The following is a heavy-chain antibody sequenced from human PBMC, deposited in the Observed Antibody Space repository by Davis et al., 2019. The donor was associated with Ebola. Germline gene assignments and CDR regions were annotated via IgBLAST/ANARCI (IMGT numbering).Heavy chain of an antibody. CDR1: GGSFSGYY. D-gene: IGHD3-10*01. CDR3: ARGRVGSSADSSGYYYYGMDV. V-gene: IGHV4-34*01. CDR2: INHSGST. J-gene: IGHJ6*02. Sequence: PSETLSLTCAVYGGSFSGYYWSWIRQPPGKGLEWIGEINHSGSTNYNPSLKSRVTISVETSKNQFSLKLSSVTAADTAVYYCARGRVGSSADSSGYYYYGMDVWGQGTTVTVSS.